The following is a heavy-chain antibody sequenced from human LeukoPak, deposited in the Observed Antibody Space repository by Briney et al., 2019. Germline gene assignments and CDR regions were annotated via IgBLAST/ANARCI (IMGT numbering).Heavy chain of an antibody. CDR2: MNPNSGNT. Sequence: GASVKVSCKASGFTFTNYDINWVRQATGQGLEWMGWMNPNSGNTGYAQKFQGRVTMTRNSSISTAYMELSSLRSEDTAVYYCARRPPLQLRGIWDLFPFDIWGQGTMVTVSS. D-gene: IGHD5-24*01. CDR3: ARRPPLQLRGIWDLFPFDI. V-gene: IGHV1-8*01. CDR1: GFTFTNYD. J-gene: IGHJ3*02.